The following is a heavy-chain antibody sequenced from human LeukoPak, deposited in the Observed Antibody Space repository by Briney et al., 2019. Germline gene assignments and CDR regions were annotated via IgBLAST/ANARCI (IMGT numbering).Heavy chain of an antibody. CDR1: DGSISSSSYY. V-gene: IGHV4-39*07. D-gene: IGHD3-3*01. Sequence: SETLSLTCTVSDGSISSSSYYWGWIRQPPGKGLEWIGSIYYSGSTYYNPSLKSRVTISLDTSKNQFSLKLSTVTAADTAVYYCARNQYYYFWSGYYGAFDIWGQGTLVTVSS. CDR2: IYYSGST. CDR3: ARNQYYYFWSGYYGAFDI. J-gene: IGHJ3*02.